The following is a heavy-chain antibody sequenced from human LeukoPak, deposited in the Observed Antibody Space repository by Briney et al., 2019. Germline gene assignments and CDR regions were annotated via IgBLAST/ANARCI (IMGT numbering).Heavy chain of an antibody. CDR3: ARRYYETSGFDY. V-gene: IGHV4-39*01. Sequence: SETLSLTCTVSGGSISSSSYYWGWIRQPPGKGLEWIGSIYYSGSTYYNPSLKSRVTIFVDTSKNQFSLKLSSVTAADTAVYYCARRYYETSGFDYWGQGTLVTVSS. D-gene: IGHD3-22*01. CDR2: IYYSGST. J-gene: IGHJ4*02. CDR1: GGSISSSSYY.